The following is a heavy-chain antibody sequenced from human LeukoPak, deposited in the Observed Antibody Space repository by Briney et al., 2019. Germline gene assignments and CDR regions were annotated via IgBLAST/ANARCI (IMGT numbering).Heavy chain of an antibody. V-gene: IGHV1-69*04. CDR2: IIPLLGIV. J-gene: IGHJ3*02. CDR1: GGTFSSYA. D-gene: IGHD6-13*01. Sequence: ASVKVSFKASGGTFSSYAISWVRQAPGHGLDWMGRIIPLLGIVNYAQKFQGKVTITADKSTNTAYMELSSLRSEDTAMYYCASDRTIAAAVDPFDIWGQGTMVTVSS. CDR3: ASDRTIAAAVDPFDI.